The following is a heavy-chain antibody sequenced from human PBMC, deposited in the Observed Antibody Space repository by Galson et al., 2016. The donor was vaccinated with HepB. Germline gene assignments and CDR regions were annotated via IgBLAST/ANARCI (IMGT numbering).Heavy chain of an antibody. CDR2: ISGTGGRT. CDR1: GFTFSTYS. V-gene: IGHV3-23*01. CDR3: AKSSCGGECYYRMDV. Sequence: SLRLSCAASGFTFSTYSMTWVRQAPGKGLEWVSAISGTGGRTHYADSVKGRFSIPRDGSKNTLCLQLNTLRVDDTAVYYCAKSSCGGECYYRMDVWGQGTTVTVSS. J-gene: IGHJ6*02. D-gene: IGHD2-21*01.